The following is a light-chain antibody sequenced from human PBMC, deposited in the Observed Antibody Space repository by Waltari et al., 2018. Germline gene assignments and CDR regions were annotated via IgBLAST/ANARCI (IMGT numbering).Light chain of an antibody. CDR2: RNN. Sequence: QSVLTQPPSASGTPGQRVTISCSGSRSNIGNNYVYWYQQHPGTAPKLLIYRNNQRPSGVPDRCSGSKSGTSASLAISGLRSEDEADYYCAAWDDSLSGRVFGGGTKVTVL. V-gene: IGLV1-47*01. CDR1: RSNIGNNY. J-gene: IGLJ3*02. CDR3: AAWDDSLSGRV.